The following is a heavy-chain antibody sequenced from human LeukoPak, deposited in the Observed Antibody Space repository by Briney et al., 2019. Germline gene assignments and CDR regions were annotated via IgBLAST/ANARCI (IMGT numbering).Heavy chain of an antibody. V-gene: IGHV3-7*03. CDR1: GFTFSNYW. D-gene: IGHD1-14*01. J-gene: IGHJ4*02. CDR2: IKQDGSEK. Sequence: GGSLRLSCVGSGFTFSNYWMSWVRQAPGKGLEWVANIKQDGSEKCYVDSVKGRFTISRDNDKNSVYLQMNSLRAEDTAVYYCARDGIDYWGQGTLVTVSS. CDR3: ARDGIDY.